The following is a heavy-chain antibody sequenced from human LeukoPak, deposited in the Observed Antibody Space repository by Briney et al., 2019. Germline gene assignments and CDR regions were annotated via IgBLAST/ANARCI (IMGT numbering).Heavy chain of an antibody. Sequence: SGRSLRLSCAASGFTFSMNGMHWVRQAPGKGPEWVAVLSYDGKNVGYADSVKGRFTISRDNSKNTLYLRMNSLRPGDTAVYYCARDGVSSGWPLDFWGQGTLVTVSS. CDR3: ARDGVSSGWPLDF. V-gene: IGHV3-30*03. CDR1: GFTFSMNG. CDR2: LSYDGKNV. J-gene: IGHJ4*02. D-gene: IGHD6-19*01.